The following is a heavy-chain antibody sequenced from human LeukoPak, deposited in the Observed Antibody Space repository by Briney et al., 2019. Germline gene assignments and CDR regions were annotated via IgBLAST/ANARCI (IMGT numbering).Heavy chain of an antibody. Sequence: GGSLRLSCVASGFTFSSYAMSWVRQAPGKGLEWVSGISGRDGSTYYADSVKGRFTISRDNSKNTLYLQMNSLRAEDTAVYYCAKGWGIPIFGVVTNWGQGTLVTVSS. J-gene: IGHJ4*02. CDR2: ISGRDGST. V-gene: IGHV3-23*01. CDR3: AKGWGIPIFGVVTN. D-gene: IGHD3-3*01. CDR1: GFTFSSYA.